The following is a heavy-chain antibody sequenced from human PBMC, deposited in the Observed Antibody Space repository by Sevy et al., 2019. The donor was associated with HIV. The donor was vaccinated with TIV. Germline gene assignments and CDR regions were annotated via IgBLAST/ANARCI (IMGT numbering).Heavy chain of an antibody. CDR1: GYSFTSYW. Sequence: GESLKISCKGSGYSFTSYWIGWVRQMPGKGLEWMGIIYPGDSDTRYSLSFQGQVTISADKSISTAYLQWSSLKASDTAMYYCARIVDDSSGFDAFDIWGQGTMVTVSS. V-gene: IGHV5-51*01. CDR2: IYPGDSDT. J-gene: IGHJ3*02. CDR3: ARIVDDSSGFDAFDI. D-gene: IGHD3-22*01.